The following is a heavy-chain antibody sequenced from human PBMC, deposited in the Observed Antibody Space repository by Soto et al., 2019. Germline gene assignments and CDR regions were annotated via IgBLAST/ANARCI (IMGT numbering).Heavy chain of an antibody. Sequence: EVQLLESGGGLVQPGGSLRLSCAASGFTFSTYAMSWVRQAPGKGLEWVSVISASGGSTFYADSVKGRFTVSRDNSRNTLYLQVISLRVEYTAVYYCAKDLRTSTNYNYGMDVWGQGTTVTVSS. J-gene: IGHJ6*02. CDR3: AKDLRTSTNYNYGMDV. CDR1: GFTFSTYA. V-gene: IGHV3-23*01. CDR2: ISASGGST.